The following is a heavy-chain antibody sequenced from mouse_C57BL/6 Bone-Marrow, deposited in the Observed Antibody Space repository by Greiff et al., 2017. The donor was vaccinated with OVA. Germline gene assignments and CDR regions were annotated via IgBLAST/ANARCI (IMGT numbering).Heavy chain of an antibody. D-gene: IGHD1-1*01. CDR3: TGFTTVVADYFDY. CDR1: GFTFSDAW. V-gene: IGHV6-6*01. Sequence: VQLKESGGGLVQPGGSMKLSCAASGFTFSDAWMDWVRQSPEKGLEWVAEIRNKANNHATYYAESVKGRFTISRNESKSSVYLQMNSLRAEATGIYYCTGFTTVVADYFDYWGQSPTLTVSS. J-gene: IGHJ2*01. CDR2: IRNKANNHAT.